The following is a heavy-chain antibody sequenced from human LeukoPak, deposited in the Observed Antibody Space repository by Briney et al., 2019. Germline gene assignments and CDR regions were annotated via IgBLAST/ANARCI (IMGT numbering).Heavy chain of an antibody. CDR1: GFTFSRAW. J-gene: IGHJ6*03. CDR2: IKNKADGGTI. V-gene: IGHV3-15*01. Sequence: PGGSLRLSCAGSGFTFSRAWMSWVRQAPGKGLEWIGRIKNKADGGTIDYAAPVKGRFTISRDDSKNMLYLQMISLKTEDTAVYYCTTDLRVRGVTTYYYYMDVWGKGTTVTVSS. D-gene: IGHD3-10*01. CDR3: TTDLRVRGVTTYYYYMDV.